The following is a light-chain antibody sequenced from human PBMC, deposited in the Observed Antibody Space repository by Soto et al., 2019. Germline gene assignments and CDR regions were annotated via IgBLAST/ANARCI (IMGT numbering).Light chain of an antibody. Sequence: EIVLTQSPGTLSLSPGERATLSGRAIQSVSSNYLAWYQQKPGQATMLLIYCESTRATGIPDRFSGSGSGTDFTITISRMEPDDSAVYYCQKYDIGXPITCGQGTRLXI. V-gene: IGKV3-20*01. CDR1: QSVSSNY. CDR3: QKYDIGXPIT. CDR2: CES. J-gene: IGKJ5*01.